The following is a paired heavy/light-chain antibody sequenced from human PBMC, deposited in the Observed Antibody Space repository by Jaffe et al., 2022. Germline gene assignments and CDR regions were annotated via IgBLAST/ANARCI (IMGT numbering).Heavy chain of an antibody. D-gene: IGHD3-10*01. CDR2: ISGSGGST. CDR3: AKEGGSGSYYNGYYYYYYMDV. V-gene: IGHV3-23*01. J-gene: IGHJ6*03. Sequence: EVQLLESGGGLVQPGGSLRLSCAASGFTFSSYAMSWVRQAPGKGLEWVSAISGSGGSTYYADSVKGRFTISRDNSKNTLYLQMNSLRAEDTAVYYCAKEGGSGSYYNGYYYYYYMDVWGKGTTVTVSS. CDR1: GFTFSSYA.
Light chain of an antibody. J-gene: IGLJ2*01. CDR2: YDS. Sequence: SYVLTQPPSVSVAPGKTARITCGGNNIGSKSVHWYQQKPGQAPVLVIYYDSDRPSGIPERFSGSNSGNTATLTISRVEAGDEADYYCQVWDSSSDQLVFGGGTKLTVL. V-gene: IGLV3-21*04. CDR3: QVWDSSSDQLV. CDR1: NIGSKS.